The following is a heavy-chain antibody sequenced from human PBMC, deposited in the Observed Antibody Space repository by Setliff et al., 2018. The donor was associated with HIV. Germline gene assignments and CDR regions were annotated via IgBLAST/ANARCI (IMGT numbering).Heavy chain of an antibody. J-gene: IGHJ3*02. CDR2: INPGNGNT. CDR1: GYTFTNYA. Sequence: ASVKVSCKASGYTFTNYAIHRVRQAPGQRLEWMGWINPGNGNTKYSQKFQGRVTITRDTSATTAYTELSSLRSEDTAIFYCAREPIGGDDAFDIWGQGTMVTVSS. D-gene: IGHD2-21*02. V-gene: IGHV1-3*01. CDR3: AREPIGGDDAFDI.